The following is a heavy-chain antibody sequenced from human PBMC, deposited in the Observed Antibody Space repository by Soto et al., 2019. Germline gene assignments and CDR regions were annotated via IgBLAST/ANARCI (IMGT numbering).Heavy chain of an antibody. D-gene: IGHD6-13*01. Sequence: PSETLSLICTVAGGFISSYYWTWIRQPPGKGLEWIGHIYYSGSTKYNPSLKSRVTISVDMSKNQVSLKLRSVTAADTAVYYCARDGSSSWYSNWFDPWGQGTLVTVSS. CDR3: ARDGSSSWYSNWFDP. CDR1: GGFISSYY. CDR2: IYYSGST. J-gene: IGHJ5*02. V-gene: IGHV4-59*12.